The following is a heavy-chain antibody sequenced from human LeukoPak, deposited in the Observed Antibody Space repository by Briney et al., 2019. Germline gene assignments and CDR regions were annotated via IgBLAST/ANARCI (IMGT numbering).Heavy chain of an antibody. CDR2: IYYSGST. CDR1: GGSISSYY. Sequence: PSETLSLTCTVSGGSISSYYWSWIRQPPGKGLEWIGYIYYSGSTNYNPSLKSRVTISVDTSKNQFSLKLSSVTAADTAVYYCARLYYDFWSGYYHVDYWGQGTLVTVSS. V-gene: IGHV4-59*01. CDR3: ARLYYDFWSGYYHVDY. D-gene: IGHD3-3*01. J-gene: IGHJ4*02.